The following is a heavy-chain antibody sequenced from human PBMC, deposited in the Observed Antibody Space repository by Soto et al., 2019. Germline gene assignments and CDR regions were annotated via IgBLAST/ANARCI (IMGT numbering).Heavy chain of an antibody. Sequence: SETLSLTCTVSGGSISSSSYYWGWIRQPPGKGLEWIGSIYYSGSTYYNPSLKSRVTISVDTSKNQFSLKLSSVTAADTAVYYCAKGGSGSYYNFDYWGQGTLVT. J-gene: IGHJ4*02. V-gene: IGHV4-39*01. CDR1: GGSISSSSYY. D-gene: IGHD3-10*01. CDR2: IYYSGST. CDR3: AKGGSGSYYNFDY.